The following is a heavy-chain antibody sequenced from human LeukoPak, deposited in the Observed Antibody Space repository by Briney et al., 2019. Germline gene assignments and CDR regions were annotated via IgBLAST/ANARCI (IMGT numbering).Heavy chain of an antibody. CDR1: GFTFSSYA. D-gene: IGHD5-12*01. V-gene: IGHV3-30-3*01. CDR2: ISYDGSNK. Sequence: SGGSLRRSCAASGFTFSSYAMHWVRQAPGKGLEWVAVISYDGSNKYYADSVKGRFTISRDNSKNTLYLQMNSLRAEDTAVYYCARGNVDIVATNLNWGQGTLVTVSS. CDR3: ARGNVDIVATNLN. J-gene: IGHJ1*01.